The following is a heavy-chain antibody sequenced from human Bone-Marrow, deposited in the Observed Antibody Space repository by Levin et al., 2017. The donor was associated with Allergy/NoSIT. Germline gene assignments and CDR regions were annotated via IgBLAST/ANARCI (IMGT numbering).Heavy chain of an antibody. D-gene: IGHD3-22*01. V-gene: IGHV4-30-2*01. Sequence: PSETLSLTCDVSGGSIGSGGYSWSWLRRPPGKGLEWIGYMYHSGSNYYHPSLNSRATISVDRSTNQLSLNLMSVTAADTAMYYCARAHTHDSSGFYVYFDYWGQGIPVTVSS. CDR3: ARAHTHDSSGFYVYFDY. CDR2: MYHSGSN. J-gene: IGHJ4*02. CDR1: GGSIGSGGYS.